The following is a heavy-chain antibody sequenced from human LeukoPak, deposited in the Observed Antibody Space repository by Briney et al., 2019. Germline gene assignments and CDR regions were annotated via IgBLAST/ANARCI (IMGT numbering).Heavy chain of an antibody. D-gene: IGHD3-3*01. CDR1: GGTFISYA. CDR2: IIPIFGTA. Sequence: ASVKVSCKASGGTFISYAISWVRQAPGQGLEWMGGIIPIFGTANYAQKFQGRVTITADESTSTAYMELSSLRSEDTAVYYCASYYDFWSGYTDHYYYGMDVWGQGTTVTVSS. CDR3: ASYYDFWSGYTDHYYYGMDV. V-gene: IGHV1-69*13. J-gene: IGHJ6*02.